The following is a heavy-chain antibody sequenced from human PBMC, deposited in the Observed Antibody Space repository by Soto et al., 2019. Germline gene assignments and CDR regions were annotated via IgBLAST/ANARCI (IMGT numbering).Heavy chain of an antibody. J-gene: IGHJ5*02. Sequence: ASVKVSCKASGYTFTGYYMHWVRQAPGQGLEWMGWINPNSGGTNYAQKFQGWVTMTKDTSTDTAYMELSSLRSEDTAVYYCATGAVALGGWFDPWGQGTLVTVSS. D-gene: IGHD6-19*01. CDR1: GYTFTGYY. CDR2: INPNSGGT. V-gene: IGHV1-2*04. CDR3: ATGAVALGGWFDP.